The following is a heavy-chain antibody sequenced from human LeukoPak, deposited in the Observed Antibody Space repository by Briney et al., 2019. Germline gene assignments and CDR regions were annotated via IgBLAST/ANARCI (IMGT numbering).Heavy chain of an antibody. CDR3: ASTPGVVVTATYYFDY. V-gene: IGHV1-69*13. CDR2: IIPIFGTA. D-gene: IGHD2-21*02. Sequence: ASVKVSCTASGGTFSSYAISWVRQAPGQGLEWMGGIIPIFGTANYAQKFQGRVTITADESTSTAYMELSSLRSEDTAVYYCASTPGVVVTATYYFDYWGQGTLVTVSS. J-gene: IGHJ4*02. CDR1: GGTFSSYA.